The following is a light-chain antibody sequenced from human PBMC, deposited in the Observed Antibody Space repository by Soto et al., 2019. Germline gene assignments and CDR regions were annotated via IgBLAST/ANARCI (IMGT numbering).Light chain of an antibody. CDR3: PSYDSSLNVV. V-gene: IGLV1-40*01. J-gene: IGLJ2*01. CDR1: SSNIGAGYD. Sequence: QSVLTQPPSVSGAPGQRVTISCTGSSSNIGAGYDVHWYQQLPGTAPKLLIYGNSNRPSGVPDRFSGSKSGTSASLAITGLQEEDEADYCRPSYDSSLNVVFGGGTKLTVL. CDR2: GNS.